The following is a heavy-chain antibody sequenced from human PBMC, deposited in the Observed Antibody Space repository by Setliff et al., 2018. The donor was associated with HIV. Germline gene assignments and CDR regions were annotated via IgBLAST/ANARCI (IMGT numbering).Heavy chain of an antibody. Sequence: EASVKVSCKASGYSFSNYAINWVRQAPGQGLEWMGWIKTDNGSPTYAQGFTGRFVFSVDTSVTTAYLQISSLKAEDTAVYYCARALYGDYGGDLNWLDPWGQGTLVTVSS. J-gene: IGHJ5*02. D-gene: IGHD4-17*01. V-gene: IGHV7-4-1*02. CDR2: IKTDNGSP. CDR1: GYSFSNYA. CDR3: ARALYGDYGGDLNWLDP.